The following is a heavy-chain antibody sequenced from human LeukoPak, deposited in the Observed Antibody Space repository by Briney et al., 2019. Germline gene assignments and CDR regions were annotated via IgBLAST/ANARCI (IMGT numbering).Heavy chain of an antibody. CDR3: ARITCSSSGFYFDY. J-gene: IGHJ4*02. Sequence: SGPTLVKPTQTLTLTCTFSGFSLSTSGMCVSWIRQPPGKALEWLARIDWDDDKYYSTSLKTRLTISKDTSKTQVVLTMTNMDPVDTATYYCARITCSSSGFYFDYWGQGTLVTVSS. V-gene: IGHV2-70*11. CDR1: GFSLSTSGMC. D-gene: IGHD6-13*01. CDR2: IDWDDDK.